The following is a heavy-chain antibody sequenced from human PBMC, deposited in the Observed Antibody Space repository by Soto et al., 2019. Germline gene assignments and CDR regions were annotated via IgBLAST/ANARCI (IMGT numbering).Heavy chain of an antibody. CDR3: AREPADVDTAMDP. CDR1: GGSISSYY. J-gene: IGHJ5*02. CDR2: IYYSGST. V-gene: IGHV4-59*01. D-gene: IGHD5-18*01. Sequence: PSETLSLTCTVSGGSISSYYWSWIRQPPGKGLEWIGYIYYSGSTNYNPSLKSRVTISVDTSKNQFSLKLSSVTAADTAVYYCAREPADVDTAMDPWSQGTLVTVSS.